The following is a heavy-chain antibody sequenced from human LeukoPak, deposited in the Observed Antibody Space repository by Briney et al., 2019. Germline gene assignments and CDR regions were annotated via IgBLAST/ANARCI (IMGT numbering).Heavy chain of an antibody. V-gene: IGHV1-69*01. CDR3: ARLPAARPLNFDY. J-gene: IGHJ4*02. CDR1: GGTFSSYA. D-gene: IGHD6-6*01. CDR2: IIPIFGTA. Sequence: GASVKVSCKASGGTFSSYAISWVRQAPGQGLEWMGGIIPIFGTANYAQKFQGRVTITADESTRTAYMELSSLRSEDTAVYYCARLPAARPLNFDYWGQGTLVTVSS.